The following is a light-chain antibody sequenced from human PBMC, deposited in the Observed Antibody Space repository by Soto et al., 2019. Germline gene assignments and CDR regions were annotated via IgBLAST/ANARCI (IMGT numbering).Light chain of an antibody. V-gene: IGKV3-20*01. CDR1: QSVLTS. Sequence: EIVLTQSPGTLSLSPGERATLSCRASQSVLTSLAWYQQKPGQAPRLLIYDASSRATAIPDRFSGSGSGTDFTLTLSRLETEDFAVYYCQQYATSPLTFCGGTKVEIK. CDR2: DAS. CDR3: QQYATSPLT. J-gene: IGKJ4*01.